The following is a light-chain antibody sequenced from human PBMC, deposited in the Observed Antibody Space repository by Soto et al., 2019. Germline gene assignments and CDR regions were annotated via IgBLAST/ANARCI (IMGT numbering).Light chain of an antibody. CDR1: SSNIGSNS. Sequence: HSVLTQPPSASGTPGQRVTISCSGSSSNIGSNSVNWFQQLPGTAPKLLIYSNNQRPSGVPDRISGSKSGTSASLAISGLQSEDEADYYCAAWDDSLNGAVFGGGTQLTVL. CDR2: SNN. J-gene: IGLJ7*01. CDR3: AAWDDSLNGAV. V-gene: IGLV1-44*01.